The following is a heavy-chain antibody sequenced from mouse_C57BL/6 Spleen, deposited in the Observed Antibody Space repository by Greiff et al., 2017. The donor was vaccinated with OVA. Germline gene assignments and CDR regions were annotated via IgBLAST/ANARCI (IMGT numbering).Heavy chain of an antibody. CDR3: ARVVYYDYDVAWCAY. CDR1: GSSLPRGYY. Sequence: VPLKASGPGLLTPSPSLSLPCSVSGSSLPRGYYWNWIRQLPGHKLDFMGYISYDGSNNYNPSLKHRTSITRDTSKNQFVRQLNSVTTEDTATYYCARVVYYDYDVAWCAYWGQGTLVTVSA. D-gene: IGHD2-4*01. CDR2: ISYDGSN. V-gene: IGHV3-6*01. J-gene: IGHJ3*01.